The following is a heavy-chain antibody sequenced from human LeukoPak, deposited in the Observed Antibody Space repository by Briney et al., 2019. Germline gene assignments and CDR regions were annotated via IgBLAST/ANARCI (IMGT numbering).Heavy chain of an antibody. J-gene: IGHJ5*02. CDR3: ARESGYFDLGCLWFGP. V-gene: IGHV3-20*04. CDR1: GFTFDDYG. Sequence: PGGSLRLSCAASGFTFDDYGMSWVRQAPGKGLEWVSGINWNGGSTGYADSVKGRFTISRDNAKNSLYLQMNSLRAEDTALYYCARESGYFDLGCLWFGPWGQGTLVTVSS. D-gene: IGHD3-9*01. CDR2: INWNGGST.